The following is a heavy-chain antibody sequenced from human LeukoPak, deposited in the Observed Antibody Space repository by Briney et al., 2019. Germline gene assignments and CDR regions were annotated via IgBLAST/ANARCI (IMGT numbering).Heavy chain of an antibody. J-gene: IGHJ3*02. CDR3: AKDHRSLGYCSGGSCYGPAFDI. CDR2: ISGSGGST. V-gene: IGHV3-23*01. Sequence: PGGSLRLSCAASGFTFSSYAMSWVRQAPGKGLEWVSAISGSGGSTYYADSVKGRFTISRDNSKNTLYLQMNSLRAEDTAVYYCAKDHRSLGYCSGGSCYGPAFDIWGQGTMVTVSS. D-gene: IGHD2-15*01. CDR1: GFTFSSYA.